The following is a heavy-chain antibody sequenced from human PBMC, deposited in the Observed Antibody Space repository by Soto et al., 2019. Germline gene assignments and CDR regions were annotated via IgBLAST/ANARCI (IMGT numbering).Heavy chain of an antibody. CDR3: ARDIVATIYYYYYMDV. V-gene: IGHV3-7*01. CDR1: GFTFSSYW. D-gene: IGHD5-12*01. Sequence: GGSLRLSCAASGFTFSSYWMSWVRQAPGKGLEWVANIKQDGSGKYYVDSVKGRFTISRDNAKNSLYLQMNSLRAEDTAVYYCARDIVATIYYYYYMDVWGKGTTVTVSS. CDR2: IKQDGSGK. J-gene: IGHJ6*03.